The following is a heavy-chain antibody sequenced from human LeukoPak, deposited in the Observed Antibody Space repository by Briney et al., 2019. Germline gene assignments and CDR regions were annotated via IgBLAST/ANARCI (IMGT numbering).Heavy chain of an antibody. J-gene: IGHJ4*02. Sequence: GGSLRLSCAASGFTFSNYAMHWVRQGPGNGLEGVAFMSYDGSDKYYADSVKGRVTISRDNSKNTLYLQMNSLRPEDTAVYYCAKDEPGTYSPSDYWGQGTLVTVSS. CDR2: MSYDGSDK. CDR1: GFTFSNYA. D-gene: IGHD3-10*01. CDR3: AKDEPGTYSPSDY. V-gene: IGHV3-30*18.